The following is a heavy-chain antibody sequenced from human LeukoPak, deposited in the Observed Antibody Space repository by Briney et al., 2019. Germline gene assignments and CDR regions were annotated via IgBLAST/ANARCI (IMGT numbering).Heavy chain of an antibody. CDR1: GFTFDDYA. J-gene: IGHJ6*02. D-gene: IGHD3-10*01. CDR2: ISGDGGRT. Sequence: GGSLLLSCAASGFTFDDYAMYWVRPAPGKGLEWVSLISGDGGRTYYADSVKGRFTISRDNSKNSLYLQMNSLRTEDTALYYCAKDLYYYGSGSYFGMDVWGQGTTVTVSS. CDR3: AKDLYYYGSGSYFGMDV. V-gene: IGHV3-43*02.